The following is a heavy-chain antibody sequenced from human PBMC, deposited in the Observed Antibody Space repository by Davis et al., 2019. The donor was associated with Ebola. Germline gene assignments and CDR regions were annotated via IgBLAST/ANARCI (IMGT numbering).Heavy chain of an antibody. Sequence: PGGSLRLSCTVSGGSISSGGYYWSWIRQPPGKGLEWIGEIYHSGSTNYNPSLKSRVTISVDKSKNQFSLKLSSVTAADTAVYYCARAATIFGVVTQEYYFDYWGQGTLVTVSS. CDR2: IYHSGST. D-gene: IGHD3-3*01. CDR3: ARAATIFGVVTQEYYFDY. CDR1: GGSISSGGYY. V-gene: IGHV4-39*07. J-gene: IGHJ4*02.